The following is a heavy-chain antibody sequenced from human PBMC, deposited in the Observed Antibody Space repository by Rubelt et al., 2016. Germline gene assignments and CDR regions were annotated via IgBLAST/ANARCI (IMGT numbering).Heavy chain of an antibody. CDR1: GYSISSGYY. Sequence: QVQLQESGPGLVKPSETLSLTCTVSGYSISSGYYWCWIRQPPGKGLEWIGSIYYSGSTYYNPSLKSRVTISVDTSKNQFSLKLSSVTAADTAVYYCARGQHHYYDSSGYWYFDYWGQGTLVTVSS. CDR3: ARGQHHYYDSSGYWYFDY. CDR2: IYYSGST. V-gene: IGHV4-38-2*02. J-gene: IGHJ4*02. D-gene: IGHD3-22*01.